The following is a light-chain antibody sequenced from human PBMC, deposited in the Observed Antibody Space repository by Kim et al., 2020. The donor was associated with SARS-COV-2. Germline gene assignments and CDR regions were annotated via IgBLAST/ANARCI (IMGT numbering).Light chain of an antibody. J-gene: IGLJ1*01. CDR3: NSRDTTGDRYV. V-gene: IGLV3-19*01. CDR2: GRN. Sequence: ALGQTVTITCQGDSLKYYYASWCQQKPGQAPLLVMYGRNRRPSGIPDRFSCSDSGDRASLTITGARAEDEADYYCNSRDTTGDRYVFGAGTKVTVL. CDR1: SLKYYY.